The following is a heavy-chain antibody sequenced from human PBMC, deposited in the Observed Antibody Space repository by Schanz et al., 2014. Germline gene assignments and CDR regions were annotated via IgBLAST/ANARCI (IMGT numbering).Heavy chain of an antibody. V-gene: IGHV3-23*04. Sequence: EVQLVESGGCLVQPGGSLRLSCAASGFTFSTYAMTWVRQAPGKGLEWVSSISAGGTNTYYADSVKGRFTLSRDNSKNTLYLQMNSLIVEDTAVYYCAKALDVYYYHALDVWGQGTTVTVSS. CDR3: AKALDVYYYHALDV. CDR2: ISAGGTNT. J-gene: IGHJ6*02. CDR1: GFTFSTYA.